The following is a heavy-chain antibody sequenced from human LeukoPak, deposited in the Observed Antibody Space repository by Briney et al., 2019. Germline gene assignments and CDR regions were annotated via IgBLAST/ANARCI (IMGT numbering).Heavy chain of an antibody. CDR2: ISYDGSNK. J-gene: IGHJ3*02. Sequence: GRSLRLSCAASGFTFSSYGMHWVRQAPGKGLEWVAVISYDGSNKYYADSVKGRFTISRDNSENTLYLQMNSLRAEDTAVYYCAKSYYDSSGYYFDAFDIWGQGTMVTVSS. V-gene: IGHV3-30*18. CDR1: GFTFSSYG. CDR3: AKSYYDSSGYYFDAFDI. D-gene: IGHD3-22*01.